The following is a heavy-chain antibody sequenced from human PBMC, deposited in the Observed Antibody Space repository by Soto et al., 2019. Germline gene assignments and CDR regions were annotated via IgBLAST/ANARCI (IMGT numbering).Heavy chain of an antibody. J-gene: IGHJ3*02. CDR1: GYKFPIYW. CDR3: ARQDIVIVPAAPDYGAFDI. D-gene: IGHD2-2*01. V-gene: IGHV5-51*01. Sequence: GESLKISCKGSGYKFPIYWFAWVRQMPGKGLEWMGTIYPSDSATVYSPSFQDQVTISADKSINTAYLQWSSLKASDTAIYYCARQDIVIVPAAPDYGAFDIWGQGTMVTVS. CDR2: IYPSDSAT.